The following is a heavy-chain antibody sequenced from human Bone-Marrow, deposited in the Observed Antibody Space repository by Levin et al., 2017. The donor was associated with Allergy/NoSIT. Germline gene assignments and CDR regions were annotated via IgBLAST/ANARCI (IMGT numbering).Heavy chain of an antibody. V-gene: IGHV4-59*01. J-gene: IGHJ4*02. CDR3: AGDDEVNLPPEIGY. D-gene: IGHD1-14*01. CDR1: GASITSYH. Sequence: SETLSLTCTVSGASITSYHWRWIRQPPGKELEWIGYILHSGNTDYNPSLKRRVTISLKKSKNEVSLRLSSVTTADTAVYYCAGDDEVNLPPEIGYWGQGALVTVYS. CDR2: ILHSGNT.